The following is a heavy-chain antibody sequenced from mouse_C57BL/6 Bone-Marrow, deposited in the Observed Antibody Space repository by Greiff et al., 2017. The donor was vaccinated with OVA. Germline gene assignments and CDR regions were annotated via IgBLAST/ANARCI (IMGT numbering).Heavy chain of an antibody. CDR1: GYTFTSYG. CDR3: ARLKLFYFVY. J-gene: IGHJ2*01. V-gene: IGHV1-81*01. CDR2: IYPRSGNT. D-gene: IGHD4-1*01. Sequence: QVQLKESGAELARPGASVKLSCKASGYTFTSYGISWVKQRTGQGLEWIGEIYPRSGNTYYNEKFKGKATLTADKSSSTAYMERRSLTSEDSAVYFCARLKLFYFVYWGQGTTLTVSS.